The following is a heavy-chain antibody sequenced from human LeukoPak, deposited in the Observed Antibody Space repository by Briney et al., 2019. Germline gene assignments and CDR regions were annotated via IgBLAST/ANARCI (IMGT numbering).Heavy chain of an antibody. J-gene: IGHJ4*02. D-gene: IGHD4-11*01. CDR1: GFTFYNYA. V-gene: IGHV3-23*01. CDR2: ISGRGDNI. Sequence: GGSLRLSCAASGFTFYNYAMSWVRQAPGRGLEWVSSISGRGDNIYYADSVKGRFTISRDNSKNTLFLQMNSLRAEDTAVYYCAKGSSYSNYPHYFDYWGQGTLVTVSS. CDR3: AKGSSYSNYPHYFDY.